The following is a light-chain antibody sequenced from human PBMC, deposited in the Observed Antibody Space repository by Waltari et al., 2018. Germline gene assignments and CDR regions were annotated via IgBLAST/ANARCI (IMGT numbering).Light chain of an antibody. Sequence: QSALTQPPSASGSLGQSVAIPCTGTSSDVGGYDLSSWYQQHPGKAPKPIIYEVNKRPSGVPDRFSGSKSGNTASLTVSGLQAEDEADYYCTSYAGSNNLPFGGGTKLTVL. V-gene: IGLV2-8*01. CDR1: SSDVGGYDL. CDR2: EVN. J-gene: IGLJ2*01. CDR3: TSYAGSNNLP.